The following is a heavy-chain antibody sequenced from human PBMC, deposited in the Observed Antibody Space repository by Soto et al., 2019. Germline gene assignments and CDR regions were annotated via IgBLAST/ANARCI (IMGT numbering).Heavy chain of an antibody. CDR2: INHSGST. J-gene: IGHJ6*02. V-gene: IGHV4-34*01. D-gene: IGHD2-2*01. CDR1: GGSFSGYY. Sequence: QVQLQQWGAGLLKPSETLSLTCAVYGGSFSGYYWSWIRQPPGKGLEWIGEINHSGSTNYNPSLKSRVTISVDTSKNQFSLKLSSVTAADTAVYYCARGRLCSSTSCYAYYYYYGMDVWGQGTTVTVSS. CDR3: ARGRLCSSTSCYAYYYYYGMDV.